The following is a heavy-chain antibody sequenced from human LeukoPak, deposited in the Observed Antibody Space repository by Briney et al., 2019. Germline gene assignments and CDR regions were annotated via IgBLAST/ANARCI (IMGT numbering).Heavy chain of an antibody. CDR1: SGPFSGYY. V-gene: IGHV4-34*01. J-gene: IGHJ5*02. Sequence: SETLSLTCAVYSGPFSGYYWSWIRQPPGKGLEWIGEINHSGSTNYNPSLKSRVTISVDTSKNQCSLKLSSVTAADTAVYYCARVPRYDYVWGSYRSNWFDPWGQGTLVTVSS. CDR3: ARVPRYDYVWGSYRSNWFDP. CDR2: INHSGST. D-gene: IGHD3-16*02.